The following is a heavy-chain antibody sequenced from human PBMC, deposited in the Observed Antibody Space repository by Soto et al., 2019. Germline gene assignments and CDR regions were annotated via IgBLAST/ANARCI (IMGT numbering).Heavy chain of an antibody. CDR1: DDFISSYY. V-gene: IGHV4-4*07. CDR3: ARADYEILTCSYAMDV. CDR2: VSTNGAT. D-gene: IGHD3-9*01. Sequence: SETLSLTCTVSDDFISSYYWNWIRQPAGKGLEWVGRVSTNGATNYNPSLESRVTMSVDTSKNQFSLKLTSVTAADTAVYFCARADYEILTCSYAMDVWGQGTTVTVSS. J-gene: IGHJ6*02.